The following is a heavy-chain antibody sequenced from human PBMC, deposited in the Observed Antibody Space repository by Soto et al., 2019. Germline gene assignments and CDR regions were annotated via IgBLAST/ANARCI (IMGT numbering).Heavy chain of an antibody. Sequence: QVQLVQSGAEVKKPGASVKVSCKASGYTFSSIGINWVRQAPGQGLEWMGWIRPYNADTYYAQRRQGRVTMTTDTSTSTDYMELRSLRSDDTAVYYCARDLDASGSYYTDYWGQGTLVTVSS. CDR3: ARDLDASGSYYTDY. D-gene: IGHD3-10*01. J-gene: IGHJ4*02. V-gene: IGHV1-18*01. CDR1: GYTFSSIG. CDR2: IRPYNADT.